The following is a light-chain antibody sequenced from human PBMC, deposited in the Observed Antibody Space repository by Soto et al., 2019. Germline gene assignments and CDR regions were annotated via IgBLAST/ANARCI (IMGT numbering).Light chain of an antibody. CDR2: GTS. CDR1: QSVNSNY. V-gene: IGKV3-20*01. CDR3: QQYGSSPLLT. Sequence: EIMLTQSPGTLSLSPGERATLSCRASQSVNSNYLAWYQQKPGQAPRLLIYGTSSRATGIPDRFSGSGSATNFTLTISRLEPEDFPVYYCQQYGSSPLLTFGPGNKVHIK. J-gene: IGKJ3*01.